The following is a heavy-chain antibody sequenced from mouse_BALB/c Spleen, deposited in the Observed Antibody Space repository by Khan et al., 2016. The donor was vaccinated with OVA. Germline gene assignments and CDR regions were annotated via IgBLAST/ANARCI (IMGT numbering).Heavy chain of an antibody. CDR1: GFTFTNYG. J-gene: IGHJ4*01. D-gene: IGHD2-14*01. CDR3: ARVGYNGTMDF. Sequence: QIQLVQSGPELKKPGETVQISCKASGFTFTNYGMNWVRQAPGKGLKWMGWINTYTGEPNFTDDFKGRFAFSLATSASTAYLQINSLKNEDTATYFCARVGYNGTMDFWGQGTSVTVSS. CDR2: INTYTGEP. V-gene: IGHV9-3-1*01.